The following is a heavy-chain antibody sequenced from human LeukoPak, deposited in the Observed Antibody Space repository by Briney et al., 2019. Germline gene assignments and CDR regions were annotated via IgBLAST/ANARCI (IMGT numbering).Heavy chain of an antibody. J-gene: IGHJ4*02. Sequence: GGSLRLSCAASGFSFSSYEMNWVRQAPGKGLEWVSAISGSGGSTYYADSVKGRFTISRDNSKNTAYLQMNSLKTEDTAVYYCTRLEGAGRTYDYWGQGTLVTVSS. V-gene: IGHV3-23*01. CDR3: TRLEGAGRTYDY. CDR2: ISGSGGST. D-gene: IGHD1-1*01. CDR1: GFSFSSYE.